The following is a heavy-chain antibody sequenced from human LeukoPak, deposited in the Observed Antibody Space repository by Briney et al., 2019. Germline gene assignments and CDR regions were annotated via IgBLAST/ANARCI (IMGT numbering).Heavy chain of an antibody. CDR3: ARASLWATVDY. CDR2: ISAYNGNT. J-gene: IGHJ4*02. CDR1: GYTFTIYG. D-gene: IGHD2-21*01. V-gene: IGHV1-18*04. Sequence: ASVTVSFTASGYTFTIYGISWVRQAPGQGLEWMGWISAYNGNTNYAQKLQGGVTMTTDTSTSTAYMELRSLRSDDTAVYYCARASLWATVDYWGQGTLVTVSS.